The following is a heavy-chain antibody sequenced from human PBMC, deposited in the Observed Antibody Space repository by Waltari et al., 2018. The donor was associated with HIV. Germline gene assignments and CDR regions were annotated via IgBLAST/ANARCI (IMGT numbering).Heavy chain of an antibody. CDR3: ARGGRYYDSTGPCDY. Sequence: QVQLQQWGAGLLKPSETLSLTCAVYGGSFSGYYWSWIRQPPGKGLEWIGEINHSGSTNYNPALKSRVTISVDTSKNQFSLKLGSVTAADTAVYYCARGGRYYDSTGPCDYWGQGTLVTVSS. D-gene: IGHD3-22*01. V-gene: IGHV4-34*01. CDR1: GGSFSGYY. J-gene: IGHJ4*02. CDR2: INHSGST.